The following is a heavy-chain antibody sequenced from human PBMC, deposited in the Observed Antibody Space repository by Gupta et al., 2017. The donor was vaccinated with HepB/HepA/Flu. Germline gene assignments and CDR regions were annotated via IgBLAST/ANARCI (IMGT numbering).Heavy chain of an antibody. CDR2: IRSKANSYAT. V-gene: IGHV3-73*01. J-gene: IGHJ4*02. CDR1: GFTFSGSA. Sequence: EVQLVESGGGLVQPGGSLTLSCAASGFTFSGSAMHWVRQASGKGLEWVGRIRSKANSYATAYAASVKGRFTISRDDSKNTAYLQMNSLKTEDTAVYYCTSLGYSYGSWGQGTLVTVSS. D-gene: IGHD5-18*01. CDR3: TSLGYSYGS.